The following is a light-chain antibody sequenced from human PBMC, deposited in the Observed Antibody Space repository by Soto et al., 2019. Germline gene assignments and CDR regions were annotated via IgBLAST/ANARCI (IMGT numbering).Light chain of an antibody. V-gene: IGLV1-44*01. J-gene: IGLJ3*02. CDR2: SNN. CDR1: SSNIGSST. Sequence: QSVLTQPPSASGTPGQRVTISCSGSSSNIGSSTVTWYQQLPGAAPTVLIHSNNQRPSGVPDRFSGSKSGTSASLAISGLQSDDEADYYCATWDDSLTAWVFGGGTKLTVL. CDR3: ATWDDSLTAWV.